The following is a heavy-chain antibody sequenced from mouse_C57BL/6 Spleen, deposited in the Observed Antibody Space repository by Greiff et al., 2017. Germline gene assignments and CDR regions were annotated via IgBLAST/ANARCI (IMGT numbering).Heavy chain of an antibody. J-gene: IGHJ2*01. Sequence: QVQLKQPGAELVRPGASVKLSCKASGYTFTSYWMNWVKQRPGQGLEWIGVIDPAGGCTNYNQKFKGKATLTVDTSSSTAYMQLSSLTSEYSAVYYCARWGVHFDYGGQGTTLTVSS. CDR3: ARWGVHFDY. CDR1: GYTFTSYW. V-gene: IGHV1-59*01. CDR2: IDPAGGCT.